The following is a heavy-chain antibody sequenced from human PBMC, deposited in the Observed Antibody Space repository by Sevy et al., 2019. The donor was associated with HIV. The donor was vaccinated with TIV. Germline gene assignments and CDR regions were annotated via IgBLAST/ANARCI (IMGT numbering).Heavy chain of an antibody. CDR3: AHSDSSGGPVKYYYYGMDV. V-gene: IGHV2-5*02. CDR2: IYWDDDK. J-gene: IGHJ6*02. Sequence: SGPTLVNPTQTLTLTCTFSEFSLSTSGVGVGWIRQPPGKALEWLALIYWDDDKRYSPSLKSRLTITKDTSKNQVVRTMTNMDRVDTATYYCAHSDSSGGPVKYYYYGMDVWGQGTTVTVSS. D-gene: IGHD6-19*01. CDR1: EFSLSTSGVG.